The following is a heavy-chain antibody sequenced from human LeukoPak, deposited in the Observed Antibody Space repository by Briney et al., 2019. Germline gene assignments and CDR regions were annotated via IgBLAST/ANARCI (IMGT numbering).Heavy chain of an antibody. CDR3: ARQYSSGCYVPPYFDY. V-gene: IGHV4-59*01. CDR1: GGSISSYY. J-gene: IGHJ4*02. D-gene: IGHD6-19*01. Sequence: SETLSLTCTVSGGSISSYYWSWIRQPPGKGVEWIGYIYYSGSTNYNPSLKSRVTISVDTSKNQFSLKLSSVTAADTAVYYCARQYSSGCYVPPYFDYWGQGTLVTVSS. CDR2: IYYSGST.